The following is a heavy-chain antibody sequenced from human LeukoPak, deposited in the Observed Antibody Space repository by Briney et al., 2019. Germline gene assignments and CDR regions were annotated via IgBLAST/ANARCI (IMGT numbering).Heavy chain of an antibody. D-gene: IGHD3-3*01. V-gene: IGHV3-9*01. CDR2: ISWNSGSI. CDR3: AKDGSGYYSSDY. CDR1: GFTFDDYA. Sequence: GRSLRLSCAASGFTFDDYAMHWVRQAPGKGLEWVSGISWNSGSIGYADSVKGRFTISRDNAKNSLYLQMNSLRAEDTALYYCAKDGSGYYSSDYWGQGTLVTVSS. J-gene: IGHJ4*02.